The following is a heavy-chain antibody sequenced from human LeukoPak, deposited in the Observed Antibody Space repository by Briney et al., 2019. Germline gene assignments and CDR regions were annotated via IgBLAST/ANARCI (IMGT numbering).Heavy chain of an antibody. Sequence: GGSPRLSCAASGFTFSDYYMSWIRQAPGKGLEWVSYISSSGSTIYYADSVKGRFTISRDNAKNSLYLQMNSLRAEDTAVYYCARVGLFWYSSGWIFDYWGQGTLVTVSS. CDR1: GFTFSDYY. J-gene: IGHJ4*02. V-gene: IGHV3-11*01. CDR3: ARVGLFWYSSGWIFDY. D-gene: IGHD6-19*01. CDR2: ISSSGSTI.